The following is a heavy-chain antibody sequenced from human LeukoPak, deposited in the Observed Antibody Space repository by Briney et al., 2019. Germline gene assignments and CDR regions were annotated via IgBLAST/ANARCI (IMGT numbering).Heavy chain of an antibody. J-gene: IGHJ4*02. CDR1: GGSISSYY. D-gene: IGHD4-23*01. CDR3: ARNLYGGNLNYFDY. Sequence: PSETLSLTCTVSGGSISSYYWSWIRQPPGKGLEWIGYTYYSGSTNYNPSLKSRVTISVDTSKSHFSLKLISVTAADTAVYYCARNLYGGNLNYFDYWGQGTLVTVSS. V-gene: IGHV4-59*01. CDR2: TYYSGST.